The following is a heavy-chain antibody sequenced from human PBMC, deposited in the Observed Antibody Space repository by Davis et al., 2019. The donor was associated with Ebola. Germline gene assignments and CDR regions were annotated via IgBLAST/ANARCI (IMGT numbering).Heavy chain of an antibody. Sequence: GGSLRLSCAASGFTFSDYYMSWIRQAPGKGLEWVSYISSSSSYTNYADSVKGRFTISRDNSKNTLYLQMNSLRAEDTAVYYCARVKILRQRYWYFDLWGRGTLVTVSS. CDR3: ARVKILRQRYWYFDL. CDR2: ISSSSSYT. D-gene: IGHD1-1*01. V-gene: IGHV3-11*05. CDR1: GFTFSDYY. J-gene: IGHJ2*01.